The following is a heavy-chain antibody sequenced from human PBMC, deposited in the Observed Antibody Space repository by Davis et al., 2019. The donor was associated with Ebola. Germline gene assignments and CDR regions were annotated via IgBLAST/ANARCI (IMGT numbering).Heavy chain of an antibody. CDR3: ARGVGGTTGWFDP. Sequence: GSLRLSCTVSGGSISSYYWSWIRQPPGKGLEWIGYIYYSGSTNYNPSLKSRVTISVDTSKNQFSLKLSSVTAADTAVYYCARGVGGTTGWFDPWGQGTLVTVSS. V-gene: IGHV4-59*12. CDR2: IYYSGST. CDR1: GGSISSYY. D-gene: IGHD1-26*01. J-gene: IGHJ5*02.